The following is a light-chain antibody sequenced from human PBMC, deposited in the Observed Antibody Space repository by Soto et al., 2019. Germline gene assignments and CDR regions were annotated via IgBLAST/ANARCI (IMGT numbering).Light chain of an antibody. CDR1: QSVSSN. Sequence: EIVMTQSPATLSVSPGERATLSCRASQSVSSNLAWYQQKPGQAPRLLIYGASTRATGIPARFSGSGSGTEFTLTISSLQSEDFGVYYCQQYGSSPHFGGGTKVDIK. V-gene: IGKV3-15*01. CDR3: QQYGSSPH. J-gene: IGKJ4*01. CDR2: GAS.